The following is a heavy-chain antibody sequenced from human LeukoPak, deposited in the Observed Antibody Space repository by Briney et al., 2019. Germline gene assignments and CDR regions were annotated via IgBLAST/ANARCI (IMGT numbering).Heavy chain of an antibody. V-gene: IGHV3-30*02. CDR2: IRYDGSNK. Sequence: PGGSLRLSCAASGFTFSSYGMHWVRQAPGKGLEWVAFIRYDGSNKYYADSLKGRFTISRDNSKNTLSLQMNSLRAEDTAIYYCARRGYYDYSGYDYWGQGTLVTVSS. J-gene: IGHJ4*02. CDR3: ARRGYYDYSGYDY. D-gene: IGHD3-22*01. CDR1: GFTFSSYG.